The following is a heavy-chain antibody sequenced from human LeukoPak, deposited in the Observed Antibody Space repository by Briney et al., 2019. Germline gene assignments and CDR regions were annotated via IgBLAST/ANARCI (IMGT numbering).Heavy chain of an antibody. CDR3: AREGSDNSGYDLDF. Sequence: GGSLRLSCAASGFTFGSYAMNWVRQALGKGLEWVSAITGSTGTTYYADSVKGRFTVSRDNSKNTLYLQVNSLRAEDTAVYYCAREGSDNSGYDLDFWGQGTLVTVSS. V-gene: IGHV3-23*01. CDR2: ITGSTGTT. D-gene: IGHD3-9*01. CDR1: GFTFGSYA. J-gene: IGHJ4*02.